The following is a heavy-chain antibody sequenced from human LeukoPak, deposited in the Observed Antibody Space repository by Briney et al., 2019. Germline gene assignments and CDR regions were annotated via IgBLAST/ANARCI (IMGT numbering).Heavy chain of an antibody. CDR3: GRDSGFWLY. Sequence: SETLSLTCTVSGDSITSGSYYWGWIRQTPGKGLEWIGNIYSTGTTSYNPSVKSRVTMSVDTSKNQFPLKLDSVTAADTAVYYCGRDSGFWLYWGQGTLVTVSS. CDR1: GDSITSGSYY. V-gene: IGHV4-39*06. J-gene: IGHJ4*02. D-gene: IGHD3-22*01. CDR2: IYSTGTT.